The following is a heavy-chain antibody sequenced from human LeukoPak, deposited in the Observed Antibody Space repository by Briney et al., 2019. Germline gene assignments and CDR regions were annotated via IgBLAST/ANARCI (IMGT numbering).Heavy chain of an antibody. J-gene: IGHJ5*02. V-gene: IGHV4-59*08. Sequence: KSSETLSLTCTVSDGSINNYYWSWIRQPPGKGLEWIGYAYYSGSTTYNPSLESRVTISVDTSKNQFSLKLTAVTAADTAVYYCARNSAVATSRSWFDPWGQGTLVTVSS. D-gene: IGHD6-19*01. CDR3: ARNSAVATSRSWFDP. CDR2: AYYSGST. CDR1: DGSINNYY.